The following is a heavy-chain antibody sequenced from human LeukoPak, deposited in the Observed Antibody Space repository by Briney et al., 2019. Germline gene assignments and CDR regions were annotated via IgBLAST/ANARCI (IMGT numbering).Heavy chain of an antibody. CDR2: IYTSGST. Sequence: PSQTLSLTCTVSGGSNSSGSYYWSWIRRPAGKGLEWIGRIYTSGSTNYNPSLKSRVTISVDTSKNQFSLKLSSVTAADTAVYYCARSPYYDSSGYRYYFDYWGQGTLVTVSS. V-gene: IGHV4-61*02. D-gene: IGHD3-22*01. CDR3: ARSPYYDSSGYRYYFDY. J-gene: IGHJ4*02. CDR1: GGSNSSGSYY.